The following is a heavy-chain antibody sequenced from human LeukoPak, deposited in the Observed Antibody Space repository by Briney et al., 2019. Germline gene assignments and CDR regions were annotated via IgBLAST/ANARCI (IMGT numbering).Heavy chain of an antibody. Sequence: GGFLRLSCAASGFTFSDSWMSWVCQAPGKGLEWVANMNQDGSEKDYVDSVKGRFTISRDNARNSLYLQMGSLRAEDTAVYYCATYTHWVAGDVWGQGTTVTVSS. J-gene: IGHJ6*02. CDR3: ATYTHWVAGDV. CDR2: MNQDGSEK. V-gene: IGHV3-7*01. D-gene: IGHD3-16*01. CDR1: GFTFSDSW.